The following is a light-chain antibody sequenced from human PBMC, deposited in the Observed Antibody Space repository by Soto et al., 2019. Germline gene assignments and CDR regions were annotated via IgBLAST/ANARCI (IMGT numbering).Light chain of an antibody. CDR2: GAS. V-gene: IGKV3-15*01. Sequence: ELVGTQSLSTLSVSTRERASLSCMASQSVSSNLAWYQQKPGQAPRLLIYGASTRATGIPARFSGSGSGTEFTLTISSLQSEDFAVYYCQQYNKWPIPFGQGTRLEVK. CDR3: QQYNKWPIP. J-gene: IGKJ5*01. CDR1: QSVSSN.